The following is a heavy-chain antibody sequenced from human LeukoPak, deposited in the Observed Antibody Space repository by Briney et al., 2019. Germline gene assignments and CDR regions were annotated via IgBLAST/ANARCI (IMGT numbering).Heavy chain of an antibody. CDR2: ISGSGGST. Sequence: GGSLRLSCAASGFTFSSYSMNWVRQAPGKGLEWVSAISGSGGSTYYADSVKGRFTISRDNSKNTLYLQMNSLRAEDTAVYYCAKVVSGSSGGFDYWGQGTLVTVSS. CDR3: AKVVSGSSGGFDY. CDR1: GFTFSSYS. J-gene: IGHJ4*02. V-gene: IGHV3-23*01. D-gene: IGHD6-6*01.